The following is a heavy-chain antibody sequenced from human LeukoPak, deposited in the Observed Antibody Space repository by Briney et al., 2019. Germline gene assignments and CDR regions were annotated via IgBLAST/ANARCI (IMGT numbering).Heavy chain of an antibody. D-gene: IGHD2/OR15-2a*01. J-gene: IGHJ4*02. CDR2: FDSEDGET. V-gene: IGHV1-24*01. CDR1: GYTLTELS. CDR3: ATDLRIWPLDY. Sequence: ASVTVSCKVSGYTLTELSMHWVRQAPGKGLEWMGGFDSEDGETIYAQKFQGRVSMTEDTSTDTAYMELSSLRSEDTAVYYCATDLRIWPLDYWGQGTLVTVSS.